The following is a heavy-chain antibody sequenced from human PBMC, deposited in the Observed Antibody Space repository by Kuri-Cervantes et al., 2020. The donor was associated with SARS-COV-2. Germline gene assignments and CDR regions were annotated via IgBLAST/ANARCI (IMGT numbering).Heavy chain of an antibody. CDR1: GYTFSDYY. D-gene: IGHD5-18*01. V-gene: IGHV1-2*02. J-gene: IGHJ4*02. CDR2: INPDGGT. CDR3: ARNRRMSGYSFGFDL. Sequence: ASVKVSCKSSGYTFSDYYMHWVRQAPGQGPEWMGWINPDGGTNSAQKFQGRVTMTRDTSTSTVHMELRRLRFDDTAVYYCARNRRMSGYSFGFDLWGQGTLVPVSS.